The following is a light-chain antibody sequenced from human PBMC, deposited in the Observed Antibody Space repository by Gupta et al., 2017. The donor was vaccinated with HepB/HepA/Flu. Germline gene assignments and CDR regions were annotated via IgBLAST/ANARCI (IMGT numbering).Light chain of an antibody. CDR1: SGHSNYA. CDR3: LNWGLTTYSV. Sequence: QLTLTQSPSASASLGASVKLTCTLSSGHSNYAIAWHQQQPGKGPRSMMNLNNDGSHSKGDGIPERGSGSSSGAARSINXTXLQSEDXSYSDSLNWGLTTYSVFGGGTNMTV. J-gene: IGLJ3*02. V-gene: IGLV4-69*01. CDR2: LNNDGSH.